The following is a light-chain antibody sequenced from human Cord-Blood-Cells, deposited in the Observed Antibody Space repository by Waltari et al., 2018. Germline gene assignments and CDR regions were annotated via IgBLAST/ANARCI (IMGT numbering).Light chain of an antibody. V-gene: IGLV2-14*01. Sequence: QSALTQPASVSGSPGQSITISCTGTSSDVGGYNYVSWYQQHPGKAPKLMIYEVSNRPSGVSNRFSGAKSGNIASLTIAGVQAEDEADYYCSSYTSSSTLVFGGGTKLTVL. J-gene: IGLJ2*01. CDR2: EVS. CDR1: SSDVGGYNY. CDR3: SSYTSSSTLV.